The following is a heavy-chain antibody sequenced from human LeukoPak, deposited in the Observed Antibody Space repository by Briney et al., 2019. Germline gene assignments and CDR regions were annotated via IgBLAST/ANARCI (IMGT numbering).Heavy chain of an antibody. Sequence: SETLSLTCTVSGGSISSYYWSWIRQPPGKGQEWIGYIYYSGSTNYNPSLKSRVTISVDTSKNQFSLRLSSVTAADTAVYYCARDFNWFDPWGQGTLVTVSS. CDR1: GGSISSYY. CDR2: IYYSGST. CDR3: ARDFNWFDP. J-gene: IGHJ5*02. V-gene: IGHV4-59*01.